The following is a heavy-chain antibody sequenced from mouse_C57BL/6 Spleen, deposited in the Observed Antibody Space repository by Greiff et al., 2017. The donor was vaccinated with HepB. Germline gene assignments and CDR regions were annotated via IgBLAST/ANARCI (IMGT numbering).Heavy chain of an antibody. CDR3: ARDYYGSSFYWYFDV. V-gene: IGHV3-6*01. CDR1: GYSITSGYY. CDR2: ISYDGSN. Sequence: EESGPGLVKPSQSLSLTCSVTGYSITSGYYWNWIRQFPGNKLEWMGYISYDGSNNYNPSLKNRISITRDTSKNQFFLKLNSVTTEDTATYYCARDYYGSSFYWYFDVWGTGTTVTVSS. D-gene: IGHD1-1*01. J-gene: IGHJ1*03.